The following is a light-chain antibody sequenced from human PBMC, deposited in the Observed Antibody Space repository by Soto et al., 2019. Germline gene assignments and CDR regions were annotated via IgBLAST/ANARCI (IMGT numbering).Light chain of an antibody. CDR2: GAS. CDR3: QQYGSSPFT. J-gene: IGKJ3*01. CDR1: QSVSSSY. Sequence: EFVLTQSAGILSLSPGERATLSCRASQSVSSSYLAWYQQKPGQAPRLLIYGASSRATGIPDSFSGSGSGTDFTLTISRLEPEDFAVYYCQQYGSSPFTFGPGPKVDI. V-gene: IGKV3-20*01.